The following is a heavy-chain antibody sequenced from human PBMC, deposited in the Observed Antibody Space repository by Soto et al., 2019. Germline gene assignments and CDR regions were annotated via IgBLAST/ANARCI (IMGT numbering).Heavy chain of an antibody. J-gene: IGHJ4*02. D-gene: IGHD6-13*01. CDR3: ARVHLYSSPVH. CDR1: GFPLSSYE. Sequence: HPRGAVGLSCAASGFPLSSYEMDGVRTAPGNGLEWVSCISSSGGTIHYADSVKVRFTISRDNANNSLYLQMNSLRAEDTAGYYCARVHLYSSPVHLGPETLVAVSS. V-gene: IGHV3-48*03. CDR2: ISSSGGTI.